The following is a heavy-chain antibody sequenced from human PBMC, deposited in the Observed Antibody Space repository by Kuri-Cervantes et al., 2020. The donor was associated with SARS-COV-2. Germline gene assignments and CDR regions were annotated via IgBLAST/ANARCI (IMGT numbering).Heavy chain of an antibody. CDR3: AKDPIYRGTYDLGKLDS. Sequence: GESLKISCAASGFTFSTYDIHWVRQAPGKGLEWVAFLRYDGGEKHYADSVKGRFTISRDSSKNTLYLEMNSLRVEDTAVYYCAKDPIYRGTYDLGKLDSWGRGTLVTVSS. CDR2: LRYDGGEK. D-gene: IGHD3-3*01. CDR1: GFTFSTYD. J-gene: IGHJ4*02. V-gene: IGHV3-30*02.